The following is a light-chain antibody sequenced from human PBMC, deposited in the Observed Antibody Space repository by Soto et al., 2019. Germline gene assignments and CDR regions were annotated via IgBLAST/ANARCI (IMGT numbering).Light chain of an antibody. V-gene: IGKV1-5*01. CDR2: DAS. CDR1: QSISSW. Sequence: DIQMTQSPSTLSASVGDRVTITCRASQSISSWLAWYQQKPGKAPKLLIFDASTLESGVPSRFSGSGSGTEFTLTISSLQPEDFATYYCQQSNNHPISFGQGTRLEVK. J-gene: IGKJ5*01. CDR3: QQSNNHPIS.